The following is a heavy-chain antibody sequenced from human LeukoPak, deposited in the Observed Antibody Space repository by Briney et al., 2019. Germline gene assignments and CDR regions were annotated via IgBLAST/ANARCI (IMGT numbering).Heavy chain of an antibody. V-gene: IGHV3-21*06. CDR2: MSSSSSYI. D-gene: IGHD1-26*01. CDR3: ARRGYHDYSGFDY. Sequence: GGSLRLSCAASGFTFSSYSMNWVRQAPGKGLEWVSSMSSSSSYIYYGDSVKGRFTISRDNAKNSLFLQMNSLRAEDTAVYYCARRGYHDYSGFDYWGQGTLVTVSS. CDR1: GFTFSSYS. J-gene: IGHJ4*02.